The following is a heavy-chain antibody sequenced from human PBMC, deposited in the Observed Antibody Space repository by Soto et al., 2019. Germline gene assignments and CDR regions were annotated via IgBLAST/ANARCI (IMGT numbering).Heavy chain of an antibody. D-gene: IGHD5-18*01. V-gene: IGHV4-31*03. CDR2: IDYSGST. J-gene: IGHJ6*02. CDR3: ARVFMLRALVTHYYGLDV. CDR1: GGSISSGGYY. Sequence: SQTLSLTCTVSGGSISSGGYYWSWIRQHPGKGLEGIGYIDYSGSTYYNPSLKSRVTISVETSKNQCSLKLCSVTAAHTAVDYCARVFMLRALVTHYYGLDVWGQGTTVTVSS.